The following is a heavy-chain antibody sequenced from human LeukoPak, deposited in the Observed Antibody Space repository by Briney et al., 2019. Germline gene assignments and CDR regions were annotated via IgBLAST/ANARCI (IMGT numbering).Heavy chain of an antibody. V-gene: IGHV3-23*01. CDR1: GFTFSSYG. J-gene: IGHJ4*02. CDR3: AKAHSGCYVIPYYFDY. D-gene: IGHD6-19*01. CDR2: ISGSGGST. Sequence: GGSLRLSCAASGFTFSSYGMSWVRQAPGKGLEWVSAISGSGGSTYYADSVKGRFTISRDNSKNTLYLQMNSLRAEDTAVYYCAKAHSGCYVIPYYFDYWGQGTLVTVSS.